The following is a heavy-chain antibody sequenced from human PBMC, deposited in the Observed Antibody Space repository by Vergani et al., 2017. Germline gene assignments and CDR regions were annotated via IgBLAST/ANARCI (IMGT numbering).Heavy chain of an antibody. Sequence: QVQLVESGGGVVQPGRSLRLSCAASGFTFSSYAMHWVRQAPGKGLEWVAVISYDGSNKYYADSVKGRFTISRDNSKNTLYLQMNSLRAEDTAVYYCARDRCSSWYYFDYWGQGTLVTVSS. J-gene: IGHJ4*02. CDR2: ISYDGSNK. V-gene: IGHV3-30-3*01. CDR3: ARDRCSSWYYFDY. D-gene: IGHD6-13*01. CDR1: GFTFSSYA.